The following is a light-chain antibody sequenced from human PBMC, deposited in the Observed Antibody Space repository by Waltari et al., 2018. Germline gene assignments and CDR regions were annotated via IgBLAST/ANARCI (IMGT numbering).Light chain of an antibody. V-gene: IGLV1-44*01. Sequence: QSVLTQPPSASGTPGQRVTISCSGSSSNIGSNTVNWYQQLPGPAPKLLIYSNNQRPSGVPDRSPGSKSGTSAALAISGRQSEDEADYYCAAWDDSLNGWVFGGGTKLTVL. J-gene: IGLJ3*02. CDR1: SSNIGSNT. CDR3: AAWDDSLNGWV. CDR2: SNN.